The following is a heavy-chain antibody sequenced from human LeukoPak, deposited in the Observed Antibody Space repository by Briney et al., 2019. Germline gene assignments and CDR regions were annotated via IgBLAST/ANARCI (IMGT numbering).Heavy chain of an antibody. V-gene: IGHV3-30*02. D-gene: IGHD3-16*02. CDR2: IPFDGSNK. J-gene: IGHJ4*02. CDR1: GFIFSSHG. Sequence: GGSLRLSCGASGFIFSSHGMHWVRQAPGKGLEWVAFIPFDGSNKYYADSVKGRFTISRDNSKNTLYLQMNRLRPEDTAVYYCARETDYVWGSYRDIDHFDYWGQGTLVTVSS. CDR3: ARETDYVWGSYRDIDHFDY.